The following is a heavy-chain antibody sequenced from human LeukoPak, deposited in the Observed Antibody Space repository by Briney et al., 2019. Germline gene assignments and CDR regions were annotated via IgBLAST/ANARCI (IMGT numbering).Heavy chain of an antibody. CDR2: ISWNSGSI. J-gene: IGHJ4*02. CDR1: GFTFDDYA. V-gene: IGHV3-9*01. CDR3: ARDKSSYRGTYYFDY. Sequence: HTGGSLRLSCAASGFTFDDYAMHWVRQAPGKGLEWVSGISWNSGSIGYADSVKGRFTISRDNAKNSLYLQMNSLRVEDTAVYYCARDKSSYRGTYYFDYWGQGTLVTVSS. D-gene: IGHD1-14*01.